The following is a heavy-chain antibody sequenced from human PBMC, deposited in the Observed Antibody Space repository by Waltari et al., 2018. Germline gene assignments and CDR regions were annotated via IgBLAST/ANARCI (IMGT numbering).Heavy chain of an antibody. CDR1: GGTFSSYD. V-gene: IGHV1-69*08. J-gene: IGHJ6*02. CDR3: ARGGMTTGIGMDV. CDR2: IIPIFGTA. Sequence: QVQLVQSGAEVKKPASSVTLSCKASGGTFSSYDISWVRLAPVQGLEWMGRIIPIFGTANYAQKFQGRVTITADKSTSTAYMELSSLRSEDTAVYYCARGGMTTGIGMDVWGQGTTVTVSS. D-gene: IGHD4-17*01.